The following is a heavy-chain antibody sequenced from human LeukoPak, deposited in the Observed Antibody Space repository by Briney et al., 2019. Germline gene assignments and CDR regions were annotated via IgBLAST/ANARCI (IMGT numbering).Heavy chain of an antibody. CDR1: GGSFSGYY. J-gene: IGHJ4*02. CDR2: INHSGST. V-gene: IGHV4-34*01. Sequence: SETLSLTCAVYGGSFSGYYWSWIRQPPGKGLEWLGEINHSGSTNYNPSLKSRVTISVDTSKNQFSLKLSSVTAADTAVYYCARHRAGGSSWFYYFDYWGQGTLVTVSS. CDR3: ARHRAGGSSWFYYFDY. D-gene: IGHD6-13*01.